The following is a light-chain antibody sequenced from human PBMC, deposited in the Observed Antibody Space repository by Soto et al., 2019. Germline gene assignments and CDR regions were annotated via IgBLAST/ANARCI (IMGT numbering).Light chain of an antibody. CDR3: QQRLNWPLT. CDR2: AAS. J-gene: IGKJ4*01. V-gene: IGKV3-11*01. CDR1: QSVSSY. Sequence: EIVLTQSPATLSLSPGEGATLSCRASQSVSSYLAWYQQKPGQAPRLLIYAASNRATGIPARFSGSGSGTDFPLTISSLEPEDFALYYCQQRLNWPLTFGGGTKVEIK.